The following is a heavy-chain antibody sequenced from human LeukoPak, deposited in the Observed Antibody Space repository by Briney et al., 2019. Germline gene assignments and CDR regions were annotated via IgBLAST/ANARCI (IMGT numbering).Heavy chain of an antibody. J-gene: IGHJ6*02. D-gene: IGHD1-26*01. CDR3: ATGVGPYYYYGMDV. CDR1: GGTFSSYA. CDR2: IIPILGVA. Sequence: GSSVKVSCKASGGTFSSYAISWVRQAPGQGLEWMGRIIPILGVANYAQKFQGRVTITADKSTSTAYMELSSLRSEDTAVYYCATGVGPYYYYGMDVWGQGTTVTVSS. V-gene: IGHV1-69*04.